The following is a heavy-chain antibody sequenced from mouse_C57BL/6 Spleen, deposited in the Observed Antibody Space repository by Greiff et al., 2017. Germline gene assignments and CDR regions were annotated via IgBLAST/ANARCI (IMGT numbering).Heavy chain of an antibody. D-gene: IGHD3-3*01. CDR2: INYDGSST. CDR3: ARETGLAHYFDY. J-gene: IGHJ2*01. Sequence: EVKLVESEGGLVQPGSSLKLSCTASGFTFSDYYMAWVRQVPEKGLEWVANINYDGSSTYYLDSLKSRFIISRDNAKNILYLQMSSLKSEDTATYYCARETGLAHYFDYWGQGTTLTVSS. V-gene: IGHV5-16*01. CDR1: GFTFSDYY.